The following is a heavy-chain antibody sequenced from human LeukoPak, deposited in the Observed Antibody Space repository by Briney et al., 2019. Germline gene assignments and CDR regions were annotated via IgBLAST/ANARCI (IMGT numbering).Heavy chain of an antibody. J-gene: IGHJ5*02. CDR2: IYYSGST. CDR3: ARELRQRLVLYNWFDP. Sequence: SETLSLTCTVSGGSISSYYWSWIRQPPGKGLEWIGYIYYSGSTNYNPSLKSRVTISVDTSKNQFSLKLSSVTAADTAVYYCARELRQRLVLYNWFDPWGQGTLVTVSS. V-gene: IGHV4-59*01. CDR1: GGSISSYY. D-gene: IGHD6-13*01.